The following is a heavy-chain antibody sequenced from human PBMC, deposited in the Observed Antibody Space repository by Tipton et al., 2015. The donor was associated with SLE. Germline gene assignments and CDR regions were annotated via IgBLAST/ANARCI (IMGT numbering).Heavy chain of an antibody. J-gene: IGHJ4*02. Sequence: TLSLTCTVSGGSIRTYYWSWIRQTPGKGLEWIGYMYYSGITNYNPSLNSRVTISVDASKNQFSLKLSSVIAADTAVYYCAREVRGAADLWTGYYDYWGQGTLVTASS. CDR3: AREVRGAADLWTGYYDY. CDR1: GGSIRTYY. D-gene: IGHD3/OR15-3a*01. V-gene: IGHV4-59*12. CDR2: MYYSGIT.